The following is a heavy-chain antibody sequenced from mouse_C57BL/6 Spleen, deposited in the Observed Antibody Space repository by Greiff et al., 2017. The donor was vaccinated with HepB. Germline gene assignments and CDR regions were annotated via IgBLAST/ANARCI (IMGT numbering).Heavy chain of an antibody. J-gene: IGHJ4*01. D-gene: IGHD3-2*02. CDR1: GYTFTSYW. CDR3: ARTGSSGYVDAMDY. Sequence: QVQLKQPGAELVRPGSSVKLSCKASGYTFTSYWMHWVKQRPIQGLEWIGNIDPSDSETHYNQKFKDKATLTVDKSSSTAYMQLSSLTSEDSAVYYCARTGSSGYVDAMDYWGRGTSVTVSS. CDR2: IDPSDSET. V-gene: IGHV1-52*01.